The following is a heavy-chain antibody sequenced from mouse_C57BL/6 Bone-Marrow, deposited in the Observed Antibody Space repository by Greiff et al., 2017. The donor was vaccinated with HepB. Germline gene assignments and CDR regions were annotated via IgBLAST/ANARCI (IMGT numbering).Heavy chain of an antibody. Sequence: VQLQHSGPELVKPGASVKISCKASGYSFTDYNMNWVKQSNGKSLEWIGVINPNYGTTSYNQKFKGKATLTVDQSSSTAYMQLISLTSEDSAVYYCARWLLRRYWYFDVWGTGTTVTVSS. CDR2: INPNYGTT. V-gene: IGHV1-39*01. CDR3: ARWLLRRYWYFDV. J-gene: IGHJ1*03. D-gene: IGHD2-3*01. CDR1: GYSFTDYN.